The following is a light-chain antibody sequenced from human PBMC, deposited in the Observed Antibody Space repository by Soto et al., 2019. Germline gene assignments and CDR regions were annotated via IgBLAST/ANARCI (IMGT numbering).Light chain of an antibody. CDR2: GNS. CDR1: SSNIGAGYD. CDR3: QSYDSSLSVVV. Sequence: QSVLTQPPSVSGAPGQRVTIPCTGSSSNIGAGYDVNWYQQLPGTAPKLLIYGNSNRPSGVPDRFSGSKSGTSASLAITGLQAEDEADYYCQSYDSSLSVVVFGGGTKVTV. V-gene: IGLV1-40*01. J-gene: IGLJ2*01.